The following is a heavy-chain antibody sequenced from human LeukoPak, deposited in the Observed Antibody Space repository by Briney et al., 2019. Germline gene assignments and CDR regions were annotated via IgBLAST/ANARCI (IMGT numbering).Heavy chain of an antibody. CDR2: INHSGST. CDR3: ARAFSPRSSSSRHVYYYYGMDV. J-gene: IGHJ6*02. D-gene: IGHD6-13*01. CDR1: GGSFSGYY. V-gene: IGHV4-34*01. Sequence: SETLSLTCAVYGGSFSGYYWSWIRQPPGKGLEWIGEINHSGSTNYNPSLKSRVTISVDTSKNQFSLKLSSVTAADTAVYYCARAFSPRSSSSRHVYYYYGMDVWGQGTTVTVSS.